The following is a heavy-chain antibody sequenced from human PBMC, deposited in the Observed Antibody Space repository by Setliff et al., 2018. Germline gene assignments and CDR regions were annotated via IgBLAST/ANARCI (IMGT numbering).Heavy chain of an antibody. CDR3: ARGPYNIYDRSGYGFTNWFDP. J-gene: IGHJ5*02. D-gene: IGHD3-22*01. CDR1: GGSISSSSYY. CDR2: IYYSGST. Sequence: TSETLSLTCTVSGGSISSSSYYWGWIRQPPGKGLEWIGSIYYSGSTYYNPSLKSRVTISVDTSKKQFSLKLSSVTAADTAVYYCARGPYNIYDRSGYGFTNWFDPWGQGILVTVSS. V-gene: IGHV4-39*07.